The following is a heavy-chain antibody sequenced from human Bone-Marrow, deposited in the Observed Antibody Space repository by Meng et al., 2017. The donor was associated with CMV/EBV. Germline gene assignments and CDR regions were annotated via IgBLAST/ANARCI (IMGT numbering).Heavy chain of an antibody. D-gene: IGHD2-2*02. V-gene: IGHV3-30*09. Sequence: GESLKISCAASRFTFSTYAMHWVRQAPGKGLEWVAVISFDGSHKSYADSVRGRFAISRDNRKNTLYLQMNSLRTEDTAVYYCAREIVVVPAAIIQTPYYYYGMDVWGQGTTVTVSS. CDR2: ISFDGSHK. CDR3: AREIVVVPAAIIQTPYYYYGMDV. CDR1: RFTFSTYA. J-gene: IGHJ6*02.